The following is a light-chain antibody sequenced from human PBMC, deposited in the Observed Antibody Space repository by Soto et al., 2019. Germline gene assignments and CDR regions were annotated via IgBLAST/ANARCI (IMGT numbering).Light chain of an antibody. J-gene: IGLJ2*01. CDR3: SSYAGINTLI. CDR1: SSDVGSYNL. CDR2: EGA. Sequence: QSALTQPASVSGSRGQSITISCTGTSSDVGSYNLVSWYQQHTGKAPKLMIYEGAKRPSGISNRFSASKSGNTASLTISGLQPEDEADYYCSSYAGINTLIFGGGTKVTVL. V-gene: IGLV2-23*01.